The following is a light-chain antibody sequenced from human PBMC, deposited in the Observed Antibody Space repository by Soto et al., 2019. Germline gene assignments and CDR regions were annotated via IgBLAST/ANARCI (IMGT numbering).Light chain of an antibody. CDR2: AAS. CDR3: LQHNSYLWK. CDR1: QSISSY. J-gene: IGKJ1*01. V-gene: IGKV1-17*01. Sequence: DIQMTQSPSYLSASVVDRVTLTFRASQSISSYLNWYQQKPGKAPKLLIYAASSLQSGVPSRFSGSGSGTEFTLTISSLQPEDFATYYCLQHNSYLWKFGQGTKVDIK.